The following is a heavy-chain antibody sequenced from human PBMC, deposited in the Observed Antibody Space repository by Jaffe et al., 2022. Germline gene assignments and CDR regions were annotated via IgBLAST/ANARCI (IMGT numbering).Heavy chain of an antibody. CDR1: GYIFATNW. V-gene: IGHV5-51*03. J-gene: IGHJ4*02. Sequence: EVQLVQSGAEMKKPGDSLKISCKGSGYIFATNWIGWVRQMPGKGLEWMGIIYPSDSDTRYSPSFQGQVTISADKSINTAYLQWSSLKASDTAIYYCARLYGDYIDYWGQGTLVTVSS. CDR3: ARLYGDYIDY. CDR2: IYPSDSDT. D-gene: IGHD4-17*01.